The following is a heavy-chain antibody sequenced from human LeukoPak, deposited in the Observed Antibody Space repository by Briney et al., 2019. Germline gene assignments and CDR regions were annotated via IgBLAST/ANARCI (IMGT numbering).Heavy chain of an antibody. V-gene: IGHV1-24*01. J-gene: IGHJ4*02. CDR2: FDPEDGET. CDR1: GYTLTELS. CDR3: ARGVVGYYDSSGYYLYY. Sequence: ASVKVSCKVSGYTLTELSMHWVRQAPGKGLEWMGGFDPEDGETIYAQKFQGRVTITADESTSTAYMELSSLRSEDTAVYYCARGVVGYYDSSGYYLYYWGQGTLVTVSS. D-gene: IGHD3-22*01.